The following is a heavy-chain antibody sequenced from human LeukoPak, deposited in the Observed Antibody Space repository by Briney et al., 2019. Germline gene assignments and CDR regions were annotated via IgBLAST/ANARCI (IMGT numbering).Heavy chain of an antibody. CDR3: ARDSMGYYDSSGYSDY. V-gene: IGHV3-33*01. Sequence: GGSLRLSCAASGFTFSSYGMHWVRQAPGKGLEWVAVIWYDGSNKYYADSVKGRFIISRDNSKNTLYLQMNSPRAEDTAVYYCARDSMGYYDSSGYSDYWGQGTLVTVSS. J-gene: IGHJ4*02. CDR2: IWYDGSNK. CDR1: GFTFSSYG. D-gene: IGHD3-22*01.